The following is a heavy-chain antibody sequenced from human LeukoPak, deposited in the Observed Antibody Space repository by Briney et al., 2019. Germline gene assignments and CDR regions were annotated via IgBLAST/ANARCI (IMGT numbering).Heavy chain of an antibody. V-gene: IGHV3-23*01. CDR1: GFTFSNFA. CDR2: FSGGGGST. Sequence: PGGSLRLSCAASGFTFSNFAMTWVRQAPGKGPEWVSTFSGGGGSTYHAVSVNGRFTISRDNSKNTLYLQMNSLRAEDTAVYYCARDWPSEWQQLPDYDAVDIWGQGTLVTVSS. J-gene: IGHJ3*02. D-gene: IGHD6-13*01. CDR3: ARDWPSEWQQLPDYDAVDI.